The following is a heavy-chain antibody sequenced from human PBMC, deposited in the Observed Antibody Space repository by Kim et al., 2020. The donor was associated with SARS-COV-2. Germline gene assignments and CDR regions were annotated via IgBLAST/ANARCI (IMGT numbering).Heavy chain of an antibody. D-gene: IGHD6-13*01. Sequence: KGRFTISRDNSNSTLYLQMNSLRAEDTAVYYCAKDVGPNSSPNYYYGMDVWGQGTTVTVSS. CDR3: AKDVGPNSSPNYYYGMDV. J-gene: IGHJ6*02. V-gene: IGHV3-23*01.